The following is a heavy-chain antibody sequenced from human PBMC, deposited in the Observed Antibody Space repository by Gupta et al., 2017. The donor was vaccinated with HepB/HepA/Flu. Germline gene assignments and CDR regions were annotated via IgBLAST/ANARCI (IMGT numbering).Heavy chain of an antibody. D-gene: IGHD3-16*02. CDR3: ARHTTPEYDTVSGTYRHAGEFDY. J-gene: IGHJ4*02. CDR1: GGSISGNY. CDR2: VHYSGST. V-gene: IGHV4-59*08. Sequence: QVQLQESGPGLVKPSETLSLTCIVSGGSISGNYWNWIRQSPDKGLEWIGWVHYSGSTNYNPSLKNRVNMSGDTAKNQFSLKVRSVTAADTAVYYGARHTTPEYDTVSGTYRHAGEFDYWGQGTLVTVSS.